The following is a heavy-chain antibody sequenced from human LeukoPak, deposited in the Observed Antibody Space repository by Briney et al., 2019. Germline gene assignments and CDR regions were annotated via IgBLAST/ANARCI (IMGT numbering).Heavy chain of an antibody. CDR2: ISSSGSTI. CDR1: GFTFSSYE. V-gene: IGHV3-48*03. Sequence: PGGSLRLSCAASGFTFSSYEMNWVRQAPGKGLEWVSYISSSGSTIYYADSVKGRFTISRDNAKNSLYLQMNSLRAEDTAVYYCARDGGELLPAFDYWGQGTLVTVSS. CDR3: ARDGGELLPAFDY. D-gene: IGHD1-26*01. J-gene: IGHJ4*02.